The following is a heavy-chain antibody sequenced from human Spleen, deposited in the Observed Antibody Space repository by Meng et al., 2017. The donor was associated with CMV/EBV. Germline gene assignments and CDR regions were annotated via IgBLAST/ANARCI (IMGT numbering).Heavy chain of an antibody. CDR2: MNPNSGNT. CDR1: GYTFTSYD. Sequence: ASVKVSCKASGYTFTSYDINWVRQATGQGLEWMGWMNPNSGNTGYAQKFQGRVTMTRNTSISTAYMELSRLRSDDTAMYYCARKYCSGGNCYPLGYWGQGTLVTVSS. D-gene: IGHD2-15*01. V-gene: IGHV1-8*01. CDR3: ARKYCSGGNCYPLGY. J-gene: IGHJ4*02.